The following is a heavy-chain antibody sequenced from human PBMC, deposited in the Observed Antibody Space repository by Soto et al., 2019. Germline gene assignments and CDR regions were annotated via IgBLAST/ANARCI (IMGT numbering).Heavy chain of an antibody. J-gene: IGHJ6*02. CDR2: INAGNGNT. CDR1: GYTFTSYA. V-gene: IGHV1-3*01. Sequence: QVQLVQSRAEVKKPGASVKVSCKASGYTFTSYAIHWVRQAPGQRLESMGWINAGNGNTKSSQKFQGRVTITRATSAINAYMELNSVRSEYKAVDYSERELVFCASGSLRPYYGMEVWGQGTTVTVSS. D-gene: IGHD3-10*01. CDR3: ERELVFCASGSLRPYYGMEV.